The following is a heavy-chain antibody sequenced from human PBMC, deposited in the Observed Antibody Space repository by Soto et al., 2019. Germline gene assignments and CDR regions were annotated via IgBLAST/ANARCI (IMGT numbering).Heavy chain of an antibody. D-gene: IGHD6-13*01. J-gene: IGHJ4*02. V-gene: IGHV1-18*01. CDR3: ARVAYHRAAIAAAGTVDY. CDR1: GYTFTSYA. Sequence: ASVKVSCKASGYTFTSYAMHWVRQAPGQGLEWMGWISAYNGNTNYAQKLQGRVTMTTDTSTSTAYMELRSLRSDDTAVYYCARVAYHRAAIAAAGTVDYRGQGTLVTVSS. CDR2: ISAYNGNT.